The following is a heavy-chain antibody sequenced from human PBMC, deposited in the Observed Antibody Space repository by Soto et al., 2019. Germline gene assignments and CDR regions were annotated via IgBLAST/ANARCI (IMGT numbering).Heavy chain of an antibody. CDR3: ARQIYDSDTGPNFQYYFDS. D-gene: IGHD3-22*01. V-gene: IGHV5-10-1*01. CDR1: GYSFAVYW. CDR2: IDPSDSQT. Sequence: PGESLKISCKGSGYSFAVYWITWVRQKPGKGLDWMGRIDPSDSQTYYSPSFRGHVTISVTKSITTVFLQWSSLRASDTAMYYCARQIYDSDTGPNFQYYFDSWGQGTPVTVS. J-gene: IGHJ4*02.